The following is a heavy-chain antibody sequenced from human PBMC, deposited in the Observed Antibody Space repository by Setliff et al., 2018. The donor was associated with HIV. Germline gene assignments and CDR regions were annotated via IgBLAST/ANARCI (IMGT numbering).Heavy chain of an antibody. D-gene: IGHD3-22*01. Sequence: SVKVSCKASGCSFTDYYIHWVRQAPGQGLEWMGWINPKSDGTNYAQKFQGWITMTRDTSISTAYMELSRLRSDDTAVYYCARGMDYYDTSGYYQYYFDYWGQGTLVTVSS. J-gene: IGHJ4*02. CDR1: GCSFTDYY. CDR3: ARGMDYYDTSGYYQYYFDY. CDR2: INPKSDGT. V-gene: IGHV1-2*04.